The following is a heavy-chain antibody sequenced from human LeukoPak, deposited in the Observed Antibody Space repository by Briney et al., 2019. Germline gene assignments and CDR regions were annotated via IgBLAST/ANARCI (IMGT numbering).Heavy chain of an antibody. V-gene: IGHV4-39*01. J-gene: IGHJ4*02. CDR2: IYYTGST. D-gene: IGHD4-17*01. CDR3: ARRGDYGRSFDY. Sequence: PSETLSLTCTVSGGSISSSSYYWGWIRQPPGKGLEWIGSIYYTGSTYYSPSLKSRVTISEDTSKNQSSLRLTSVTAADTAVYYCARRGDYGRSFDYWGQGTLVTVSS. CDR1: GGSISSSSYY.